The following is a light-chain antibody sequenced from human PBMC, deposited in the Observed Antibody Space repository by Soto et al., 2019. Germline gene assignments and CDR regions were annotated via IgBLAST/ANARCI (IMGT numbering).Light chain of an antibody. CDR1: QSVSSD. J-gene: IGKJ1*01. CDR2: DAS. CDR3: QQRSNWHRT. Sequence: EIVMTQSPATLSVSPGERFTLACRSSQSVSSDLAWYQQKPGQAPRPLIKDASSRATGIPARFRGSGSGTEFTLTISSLQSEDFAVYYCQQRSNWHRTFGQGTKVDIK. V-gene: IGKV3-15*01.